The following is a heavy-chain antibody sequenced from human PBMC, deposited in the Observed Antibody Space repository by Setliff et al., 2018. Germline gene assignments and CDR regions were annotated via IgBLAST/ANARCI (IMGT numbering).Heavy chain of an antibody. V-gene: IGHV5-51*01. CDR1: GYTFTNYW. CDR3: ARLGGDSTGYSLDY. D-gene: IGHD3-9*01. CDR2: VYPGDSDT. Sequence: KVSCKASGYTFTNYWIGWVRQLPGKGLEWMGVVYPGDSDTRYSPSFQGQVTMSADKSFSTAFLQWSSLKASDTAIYYCARLGGDSTGYSLDYWGQGSLVTVSS. J-gene: IGHJ4*02.